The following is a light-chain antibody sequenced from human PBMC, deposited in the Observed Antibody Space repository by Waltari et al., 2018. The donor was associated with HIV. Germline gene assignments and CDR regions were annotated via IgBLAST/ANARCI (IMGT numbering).Light chain of an antibody. V-gene: IGLV1-47*01. CDR3: AAWDDTLSVL. Sequence: QSVLTQPPSASGTPGQRVTISCSGSSSNIGSKYVYWYQKLPGSAHKLLISRNNQRPAGVPDRFSGSKSGTSASLAISGLRSEDEADYYCAAWDDTLSVLFGGGTKLTVL. CDR2: RNN. CDR1: SSNIGSKY. J-gene: IGLJ2*01.